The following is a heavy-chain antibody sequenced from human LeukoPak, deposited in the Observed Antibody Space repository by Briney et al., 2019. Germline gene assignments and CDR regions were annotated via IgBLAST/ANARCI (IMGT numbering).Heavy chain of an antibody. J-gene: IGHJ3*01. CDR1: GFIFKNYA. V-gene: IGHV3-23*01. D-gene: IGHD6-6*01. CDR3: AKRAAYSRSSLVLPFDAFDL. CDR2: SSGSGTHT. Sequence: GGALRLSCAASGFIFKNYAVAWVRQPPGKGLEWVSVSSGSGTHTYYAASVKGRFTISRDNSNNTLYLQMNSLRAEDTAVYYCAKRAAYSRSSLVLPFDAFDLWGQGTMVTVPS.